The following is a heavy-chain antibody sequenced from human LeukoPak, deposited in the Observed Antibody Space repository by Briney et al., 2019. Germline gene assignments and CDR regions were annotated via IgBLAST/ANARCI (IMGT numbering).Heavy chain of an antibody. CDR3: AREMGPATAIYDY. D-gene: IGHD2-2*02. J-gene: IGHJ4*02. V-gene: IGHV4-39*07. Sequence: SETLSLTCTVSGGSISSSSYYWGWIRQPPGKGLEWIGSIYYSGSTYYNPSLKSRVTISVDTSKNQFSLKLSSVTAADTAVYYCAREMGPATAIYDYWGQGTLVTVSS. CDR2: IYYSGST. CDR1: GGSISSSSYY.